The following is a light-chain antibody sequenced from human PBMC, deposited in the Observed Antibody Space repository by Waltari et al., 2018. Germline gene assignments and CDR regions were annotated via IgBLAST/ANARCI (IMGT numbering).Light chain of an antibody. Sequence: ELVMTQSPATLSVSPGERAPLSCRASQSVSSNLAWYQQKPGQAPRLLIYGASTRATGIPARFSGSGSGTEFTLTISSMQSEDFAVYYCQQYNNWPPVAFGQGTKVEIK. CDR2: GAS. CDR3: QQYNNWPPVA. CDR1: QSVSSN. J-gene: IGKJ1*01. V-gene: IGKV3-15*01.